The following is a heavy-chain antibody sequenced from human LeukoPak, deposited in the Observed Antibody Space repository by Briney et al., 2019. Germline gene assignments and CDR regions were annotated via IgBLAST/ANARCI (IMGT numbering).Heavy chain of an antibody. V-gene: IGHV1-8*01. CDR2: MNPNSGNT. CDR1: GYTFTSYD. CDR3: AKDMWDSSGYPDY. D-gene: IGHD3-22*01. J-gene: IGHJ4*01. Sequence: ALVKVSCKASGYTFTSYDINWVRQATGQGLEWMRWMNPNSGNTGYAQKFQGRVTMTRNTSISTAYMELSSLRSEDTAVYYCAKDMWDSSGYPDYWGQGTLVTVSS.